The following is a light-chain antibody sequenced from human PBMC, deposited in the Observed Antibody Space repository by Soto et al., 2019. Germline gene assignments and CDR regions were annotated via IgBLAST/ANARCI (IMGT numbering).Light chain of an antibody. CDR1: QSVSSSY. Sequence: EIVLTQSPGALSMSQGERATLSCRASQSVSSSYLAWYQQKPGQAPRLLIYGASSRATGIPDRFSGSGSGTDFTLTISRLVPEDCAVTYCQQDRSSPREFGQGTKVDIE. CDR3: QQDRSSPRE. V-gene: IGKV3-20*01. J-gene: IGKJ1*01. CDR2: GAS.